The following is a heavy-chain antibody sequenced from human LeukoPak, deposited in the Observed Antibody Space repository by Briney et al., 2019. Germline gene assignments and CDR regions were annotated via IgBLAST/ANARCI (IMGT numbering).Heavy chain of an antibody. Sequence: PGRSLRLSCAASGFTFSDHAMHWVRPAPGKGLEWVTVISSDGGTKYNADSVQGRFSISRDNSKNTLYLQMNRLRTEDTAVYYCARDATSSLGSGYFDFWGQGILVTVSS. V-gene: IGHV3-30*04. CDR3: ARDATSSLGSGYFDF. J-gene: IGHJ4*02. D-gene: IGHD2-15*01. CDR1: GFTFSDHA. CDR2: ISSDGGTK.